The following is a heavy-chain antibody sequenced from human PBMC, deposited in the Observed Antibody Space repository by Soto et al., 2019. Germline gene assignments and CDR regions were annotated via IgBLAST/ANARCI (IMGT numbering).Heavy chain of an antibody. Sequence: EVQLVESGGGLVQPGGSLRLSCAASGFTFSSYSTNWVRQAPGKGLEWVSYISSSSSTIYYADSVKGRFTISRDNAKNSLYLQMNSLRAEDTAVYYCASHDYGDFVFVGDYWGQGTLVTVSS. CDR3: ASHDYGDFVFVGDY. J-gene: IGHJ4*02. D-gene: IGHD4-17*01. V-gene: IGHV3-48*01. CDR1: GFTFSSYS. CDR2: ISSSSSTI.